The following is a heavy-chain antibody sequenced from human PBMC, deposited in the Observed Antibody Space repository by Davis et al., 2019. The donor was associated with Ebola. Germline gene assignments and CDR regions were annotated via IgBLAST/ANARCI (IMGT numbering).Heavy chain of an antibody. CDR3: AKDFVSGWFTPIYYYYYGMDV. D-gene: IGHD6-19*01. Sequence: SVKVSCKASGYTFTSYGISWVRQAPGQGLEWMGRIIPILGTANYAQKFQGRVTITADESTSTAYMELSSLRSEDTAVYYCAKDFVSGWFTPIYYYYYGMDVWGQGTTVTVSS. CDR1: GYTFTSYG. CDR2: IIPILGTA. J-gene: IGHJ6*02. V-gene: IGHV1-69*11.